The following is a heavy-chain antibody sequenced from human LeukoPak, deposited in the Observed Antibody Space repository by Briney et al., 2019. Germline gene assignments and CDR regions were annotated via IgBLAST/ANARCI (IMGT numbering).Heavy chain of an antibody. Sequence: ASVKVSCKASGYTFTSYGISWVRQAPGQGLEWMGWINPNSGGTNYAQKFQGRVTMTRDTSISTAYMELSRLRSDDTAVYYCARGEQHPDLYWGQGTLVTVSS. CDR3: ARGEQHPDLY. V-gene: IGHV1-2*02. CDR1: GYTFTSYG. J-gene: IGHJ4*02. CDR2: INPNSGGT. D-gene: IGHD6-13*01.